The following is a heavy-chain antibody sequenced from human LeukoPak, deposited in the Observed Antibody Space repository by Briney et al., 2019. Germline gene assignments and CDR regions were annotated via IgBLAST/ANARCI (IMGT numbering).Heavy chain of an antibody. V-gene: IGHV3-30*18. CDR1: GFXFSSYG. CDR3: AKDQGVLMVYAISSMDV. CDR2: ISYDGSNK. J-gene: IGHJ6*02. D-gene: IGHD2-8*01. Sequence: PGRSLRLSCAASGFXFSSYGIHWVRQAPGKGLEWVAVISYDGSNKYYADSVKGRFTISRDNSKNTLYLQMNSLRAEDTAVYYCAKDQGVLMVYAISSMDVWGQGTTVTVSS.